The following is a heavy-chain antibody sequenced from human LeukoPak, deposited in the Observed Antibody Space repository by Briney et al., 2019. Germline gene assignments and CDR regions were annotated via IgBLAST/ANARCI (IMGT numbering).Heavy chain of an antibody. D-gene: IGHD6-13*01. CDR3: ARVTGYMVEDYFDY. V-gene: IGHV4-34*01. CDR1: GGSFSGYY. Sequence: SETLSLTCAVYGGSFSGYYWSWIRQPPGKGLEWIGEINHSGSTNYNPSLKSRVTISVDTSKNQFSLRLSSVTAADTALYYCARVTGYMVEDYFDYWGQGTLVTVSS. CDR2: INHSGST. J-gene: IGHJ4*02.